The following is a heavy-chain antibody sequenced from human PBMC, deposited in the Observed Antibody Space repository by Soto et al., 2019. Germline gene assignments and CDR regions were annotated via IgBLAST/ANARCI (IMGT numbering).Heavy chain of an antibody. V-gene: IGHV3-11*01. D-gene: IGHD2-2*01. CDR3: ARPYCSSTSCPDY. J-gene: IGHJ4*02. Sequence: GGSLRLSCAASGFTFSDYYMSWIRQAPGKGLEWVSYISTSGGTIYYADSVKGRFTVSRDNAKNSLYLQMNSLRVEDTAVYYCARPYCSSTSCPDYWGQGTLVTVSS. CDR2: ISTSGGTI. CDR1: GFTFSDYY.